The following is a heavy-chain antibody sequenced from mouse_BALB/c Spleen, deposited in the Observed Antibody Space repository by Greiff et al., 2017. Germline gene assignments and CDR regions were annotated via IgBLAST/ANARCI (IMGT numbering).Heavy chain of an antibody. D-gene: IGHD2-4*01. V-gene: IGHV8-2*01. J-gene: IGHJ2*01. CDR1: FSLSTSGMGL. Sequence: QVTLKECGPGILQPSQTLGLACTFSGFSLSTSGMGLCWLRKPPGKALEWLASIWNNDNDYNPSLKSRLTITNETSNNHIYLKLTSVDTADSTTSYCAWGELADYERFDYWGQGTTLTVSA. CDR3: WGELADYERFDY. CDR2: WNNDND.